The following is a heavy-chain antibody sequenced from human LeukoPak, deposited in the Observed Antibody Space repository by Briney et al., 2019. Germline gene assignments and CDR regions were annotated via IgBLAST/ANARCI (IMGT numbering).Heavy chain of an antibody. V-gene: IGHV3-30*18. CDR3: AKSRRITIALFNWFDP. D-gene: IGHD3-9*01. CDR2: ISYDGSNK. J-gene: IGHJ5*02. Sequence: GRSLRLSCAASGFTFSSYGMHWVRQAPGKGLEWVAVISYDGSNKYYADSVKGRFTISRDNSKNTLYLQMNSLRAEDTAVYCCAKSRRITIALFNWFDPWGQGTLVTVSS. CDR1: GFTFSSYG.